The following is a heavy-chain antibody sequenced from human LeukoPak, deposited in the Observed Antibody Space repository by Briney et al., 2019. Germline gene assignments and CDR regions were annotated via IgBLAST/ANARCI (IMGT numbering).Heavy chain of an antibody. Sequence: GGSLRLSCAASGFTCSTYVMSWVRQAPGKGLEWLSLILHNGDSTYYADSVKGRFTISRDNSKNTLYLQMNSLRAEDTAVYYCAKGGLSGPDAFDIWGQGTMVTVSS. V-gene: IGHV3-23*01. D-gene: IGHD7-27*01. CDR3: AKGGLSGPDAFDI. CDR2: ILHNGDST. CDR1: GFTCSTYV. J-gene: IGHJ3*02.